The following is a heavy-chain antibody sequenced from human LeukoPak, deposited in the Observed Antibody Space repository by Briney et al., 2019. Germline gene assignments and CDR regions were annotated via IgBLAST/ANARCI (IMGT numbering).Heavy chain of an antibody. CDR3: AKRQQQLAFDY. J-gene: IGHJ4*02. D-gene: IGHD6-13*01. V-gene: IGHV3-30*18. CDR2: ISYDGSDK. Sequence: PGGSLRLSCGVSVFIFRSYDMHWVRHAPCKGLEWVVLISYDGSDKDYADSVKGRFTISRDNSKSTLFLQMNSLRTEDTAVYYCAKRQQQLAFDYWGQGTLVTVSS. CDR1: VFIFRSYD.